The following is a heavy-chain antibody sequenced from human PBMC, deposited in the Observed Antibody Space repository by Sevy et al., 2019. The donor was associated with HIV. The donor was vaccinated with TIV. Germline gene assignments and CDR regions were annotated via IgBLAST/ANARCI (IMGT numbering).Heavy chain of an antibody. CDR2: ISYDGSNK. CDR1: GFTFSSYG. CDR3: AKDWEFGYYDSSGYYGGIDY. J-gene: IGHJ4*02. D-gene: IGHD3-22*01. Sequence: GGSLRLSCAASGFTFSSYGMHWVRQAPGKGLEWVAVISYDGSNKYYADSVKGRFTISRDNSKNTLYLQMNSLRAEETAVYYCAKDWEFGYYDSSGYYGGIDYWGQGTLVTVSS. V-gene: IGHV3-30*18.